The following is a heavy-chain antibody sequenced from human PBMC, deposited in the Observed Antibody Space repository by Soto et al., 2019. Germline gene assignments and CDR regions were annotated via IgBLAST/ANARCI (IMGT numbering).Heavy chain of an antibody. CDR1: GGSFSGYY. Sequence: QVQLQPWGAGLLKPSETLSLTCAVYGGSFSGYYWSWIRQTPGKGLEWIGDINDSGSTNNSPSLKSRGTILVDTPKNKFALKLSSVTAAHTAVDYCARGLLLWFGELSRRGGYYYYMDVWGKGTTFTVSS. D-gene: IGHD3-10*01. J-gene: IGHJ6*03. CDR2: INDSGST. V-gene: IGHV4-34*04. CDR3: ARGLLLWFGELSRRGGYYYYMDV.